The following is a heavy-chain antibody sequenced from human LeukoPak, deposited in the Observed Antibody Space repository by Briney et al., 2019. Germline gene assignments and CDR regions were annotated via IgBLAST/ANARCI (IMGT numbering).Heavy chain of an antibody. V-gene: IGHV5-51*01. D-gene: IGHD4-11*01. CDR3: ARGSTVTTIYYYYYGMDV. Sequence: GESLKISCNGSGYSFTSYWIGWVRQMPGKGMEWMGIIYPGDSDTRYSPSFQGQVTISADKSISTAYLQWSSLKASDTAMYYCARGSTVTTIYYYYYGMDVWGQGTTVTVSS. CDR1: GYSFTSYW. CDR2: IYPGDSDT. J-gene: IGHJ6*02.